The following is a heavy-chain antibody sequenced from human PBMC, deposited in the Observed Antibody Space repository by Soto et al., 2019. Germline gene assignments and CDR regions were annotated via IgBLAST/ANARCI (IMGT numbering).Heavy chain of an antibody. D-gene: IGHD6-19*01. CDR1: GGTFSSYA. CDR3: ARDAAVAGISIFDY. Sequence: QVQLVQSGAEVKKPGSSVKVSCKASGGTFSSYAISWVRQAPGQGLEWMGGIIPIFGTANYAQQFQGRVTITADESTSTAYMELSSLRSEDTAVYYCARDAAVAGISIFDYWGQGTLVTVSS. CDR2: IIPIFGTA. V-gene: IGHV1-69*12. J-gene: IGHJ4*02.